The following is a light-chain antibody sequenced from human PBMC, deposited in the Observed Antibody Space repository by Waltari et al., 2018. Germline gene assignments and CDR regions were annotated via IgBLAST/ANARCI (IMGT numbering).Light chain of an antibody. CDR1: SSDVRGYNY. V-gene: IGLV2-14*01. J-gene: IGLJ2*01. Sequence: QSALTQPASVSGSPGQSITISCTGTSSDVRGYNYVSWYQQHPGKAPKLMIYEVSKRPAGVSNRFSGSRSGNTASLTISGLQAEDEADYYCSSYTSSSTLFGGGTKLTVL. CDR3: SSYTSSSTL. CDR2: EVS.